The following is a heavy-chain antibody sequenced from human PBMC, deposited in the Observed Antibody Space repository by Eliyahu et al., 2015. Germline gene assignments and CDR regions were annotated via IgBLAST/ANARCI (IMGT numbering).Heavy chain of an antibody. V-gene: IGHV3-23*01. CDR3: ARGNTMNTRSLDY. J-gene: IGHJ4*02. CDR1: GFTFARXS. CDR2: XSDSXXDI. D-gene: IGHD1-1*01. Sequence: EVQLLESGGGLLQPGGSLRLSCAASGFTFARXSMNWVRQXPGKGLEWVXIXSDSXXDIHYADSVKGRFTISRDNSKNTLYLQINTLRAEDTAVYYCARGNTMNTRSLDYWGQGTLVTVSS.